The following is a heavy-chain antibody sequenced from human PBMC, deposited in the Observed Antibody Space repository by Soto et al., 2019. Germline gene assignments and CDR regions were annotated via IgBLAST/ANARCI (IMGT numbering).Heavy chain of an antibody. D-gene: IGHD3-10*01. J-gene: IGHJ4*02. CDR3: ATREMATGTFDY. Sequence: QLQLQESGPGLVKPSETLSLTCTVSGGSISSSSYYWGWIRQPPGKGLEWIGSIYYSGSTYYNPSLKSRVTISVDTSKNQFSLKLSSVTAADTAVYYCATREMATGTFDYWGQGTLVTVSS. CDR2: IYYSGST. V-gene: IGHV4-39*01. CDR1: GGSISSSSYY.